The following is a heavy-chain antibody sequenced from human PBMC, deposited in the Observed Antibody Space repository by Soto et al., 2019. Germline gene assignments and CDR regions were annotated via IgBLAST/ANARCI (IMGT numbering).Heavy chain of an antibody. CDR3: ASPDTAMTRKDYYYGMDV. CDR1: GYTFTSYY. Sequence: ASVKVSCKASGYTFTSYYMHWVRQAPGQGLEWMGIINPSGGSTSYAQKFQGRVTMTRDTSTSTVYMELSSLRSEDTAVYYCASPDTAMTRKDYYYGMDVWGQGTTVTVSS. J-gene: IGHJ6*02. CDR2: INPSGGST. V-gene: IGHV1-46*01. D-gene: IGHD5-18*01.